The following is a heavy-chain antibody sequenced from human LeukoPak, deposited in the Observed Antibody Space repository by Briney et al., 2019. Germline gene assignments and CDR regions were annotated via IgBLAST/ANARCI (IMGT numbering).Heavy chain of an antibody. CDR3: ARDEQLLPKWFDR. CDR2: ISGYNGNT. V-gene: IGHV1-18*01. D-gene: IGHD6-13*01. CDR1: GYTFISYG. Sequence: GASVKVSCKASGYTFISYGISWVRQAPGQGLEWMGWISGYNGNTDYAQKFQGRVTMTTDTSTGTAYMELRSLRSDDTAVYYCARDEQLLPKWFDRWGQGTLVTVSS. J-gene: IGHJ5*02.